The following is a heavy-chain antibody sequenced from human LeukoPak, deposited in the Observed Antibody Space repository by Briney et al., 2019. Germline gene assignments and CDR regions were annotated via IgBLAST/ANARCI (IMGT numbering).Heavy chain of an antibody. J-gene: IGHJ5*02. CDR2: INGRGGST. V-gene: IGHV3-23*01. Sequence: GGSLRLSCAASGFTFSSYAMSWVRQAPGKGLEWVSSINGRGGSTYYADSVKGRFTISRDNSKNTLYLQMNSLRVEDTAVYYCAKGPYSGFSWGQGTLVTVSS. D-gene: IGHD1-26*01. CDR1: GFTFSSYA. CDR3: AKGPYSGFS.